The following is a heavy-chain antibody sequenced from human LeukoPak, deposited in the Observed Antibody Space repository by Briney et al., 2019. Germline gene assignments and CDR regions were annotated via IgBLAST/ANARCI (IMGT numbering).Heavy chain of an antibody. CDR2: ISYDGSSK. CDR1: GFTFSSYG. CDR3: AKDHYDILTVDY. Sequence: PGGSLRLSCAASGFTFSSYGMHWVRQAPGKGLEWVAVISYDGSSKYYADSVKGRFTISRDNSKNTLYLQMNSLRAEDTAMYYCAKDHYDILTVDYWGQGTLVTVSS. D-gene: IGHD3-9*01. V-gene: IGHV3-30*18. J-gene: IGHJ4*02.